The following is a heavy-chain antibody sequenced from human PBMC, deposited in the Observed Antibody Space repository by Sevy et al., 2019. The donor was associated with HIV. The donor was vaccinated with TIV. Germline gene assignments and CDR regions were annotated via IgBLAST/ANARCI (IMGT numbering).Heavy chain of an antibody. CDR1: GFTFGDYA. CDR3: TRWKGAQSIFDY. J-gene: IGHJ4*02. V-gene: IGHV3-49*04. CDR2: LKHKAYGGTL. Sequence: GGSLRLSCTGSGFTFGDYAMSWVRQAPGKGLEWEAFLKHKAYGGTLDYAASVKGRFSISRDDSKSIAHLQMNDLKTEDTAIYYSTRWKGAQSIFDYWGQGALVTVSS. D-gene: IGHD1-1*01.